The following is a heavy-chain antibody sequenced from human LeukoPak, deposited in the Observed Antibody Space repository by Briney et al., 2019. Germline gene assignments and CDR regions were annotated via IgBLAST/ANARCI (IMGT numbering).Heavy chain of an antibody. D-gene: IGHD3-22*01. V-gene: IGHV3-30*14. CDR3: ARVIVYYDSSGYYGYYFDY. Sequence: PGGSLRLSCAASGFTFRSYAMHWVRQAPGKGLEWVALISYDGSNKYYADSVKGRFTISRDNSKNTLYLQMNSLRAEDTAVYYCARVIVYYDSSGYYGYYFDYWGQGTLVTVSS. J-gene: IGHJ4*02. CDR1: GFTFRSYA. CDR2: ISYDGSNK.